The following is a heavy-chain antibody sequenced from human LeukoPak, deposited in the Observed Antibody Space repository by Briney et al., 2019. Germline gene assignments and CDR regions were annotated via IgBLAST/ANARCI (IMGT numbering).Heavy chain of an antibody. J-gene: IGHJ6*03. CDR3: AKVAEVGATGYYYYMDV. CDR1: GFTFSSYA. D-gene: IGHD1-26*01. CDR2: ISSNGGST. V-gene: IGHV3-64*01. Sequence: GGSLRLSCAASGFTFSSYAMHWVRQAPGKGLEYVSAISSNGGSTYYANSVKGRFTISRDNSKNTLYLQMGSLRAEDMAVYYCAKVAEVGATGYYYYMDVWGKGTTVTISS.